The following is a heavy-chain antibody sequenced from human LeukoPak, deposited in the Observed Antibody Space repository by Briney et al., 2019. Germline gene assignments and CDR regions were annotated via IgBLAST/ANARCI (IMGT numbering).Heavy chain of an antibody. Sequence: PGGSLRLSCAASGFTFSSYWMSWVRQAPGKGLEWVANIKQDGSEKYYVDSVKGRFTISRDNAKNSLYLQMNSLRAEDTAVYYCAREGGYCSSTSCYYFDYWGQGTLVTVSS. CDR2: IKQDGSEK. CDR1: GFTFSSYW. CDR3: AREGGYCSSTSCYYFDY. J-gene: IGHJ4*02. D-gene: IGHD2-2*01. V-gene: IGHV3-7*01.